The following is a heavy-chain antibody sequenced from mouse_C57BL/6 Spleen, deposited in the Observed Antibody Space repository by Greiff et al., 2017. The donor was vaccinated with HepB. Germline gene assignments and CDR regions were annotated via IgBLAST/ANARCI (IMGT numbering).Heavy chain of an antibody. J-gene: IGHJ3*01. CDR1: GYTFTSYW. Sequence: QVQLQQPGAELVRPGSSVKLSCKASGYTFTSYWMDWVKQRPGQGLEWIGNIYPSDSETHYNQKFKDKATLTVDKSSSTAYMQLSSLTSEDSAVYYCARRGSNYVGFAYWGQGTLVTVSA. D-gene: IGHD2-5*01. V-gene: IGHV1-61*01. CDR3: ARRGSNYVGFAY. CDR2: IYPSDSET.